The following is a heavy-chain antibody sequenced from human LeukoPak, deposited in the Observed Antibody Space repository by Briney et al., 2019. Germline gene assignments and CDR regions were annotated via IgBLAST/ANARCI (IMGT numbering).Heavy chain of an antibody. CDR2: ISWNSGSI. J-gene: IGHJ4*02. CDR3: AKGRWLQLLNYFDY. V-gene: IGHV3-9*01. Sequence: PGRSLRLSCAASGFTFVDYALHWVRPPPGKGLEWVSGISWNSGSIGYADSVKGRFTTSRDHAKNSLYLQMDSLRAEDPALSYCAKGRWLQLLNYFDYGGQGTLVTVSS. CDR1: GFTFVDYA. D-gene: IGHD5-24*01.